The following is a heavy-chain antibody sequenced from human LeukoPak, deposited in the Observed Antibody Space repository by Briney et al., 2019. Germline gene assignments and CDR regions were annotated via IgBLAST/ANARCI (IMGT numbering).Heavy chain of an antibody. CDR2: IDPKNGDT. J-gene: IGHJ4*02. D-gene: IGHD3-16*01. CDR1: GYAFSGNP. CDR3: ARDYRGGYEQ. V-gene: IGHV1-2*02. Sequence: LVMVSRKASGYAFSGNPIHWVRQAPGQGLEWTGRIDPKNGDTFYAEKFQGRVTMTQDTSISTGYMELSTLRPDDTGIYYCARDYRGGYEQWGKGTLVTVS.